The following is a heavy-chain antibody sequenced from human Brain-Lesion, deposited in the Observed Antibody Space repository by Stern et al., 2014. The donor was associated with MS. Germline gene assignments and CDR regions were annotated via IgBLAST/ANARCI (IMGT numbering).Heavy chain of an antibody. J-gene: IGHJ4*02. CDR2: IHPSGSA. Sequence: QLQLQESGPGLVKPSQTLSLTCTVSGGSISSGSDYWSWIRQPVGKGPEWIGRIHPSGSAFYTPSLKSRVTISTDTSMNQFSLELNSATAADTAIYYCASGYRIFDYWGQGILVTVSS. D-gene: IGHD5-18*01. CDR3: ASGYRIFDY. V-gene: IGHV4-61*02. CDR1: GGSISSGSDY.